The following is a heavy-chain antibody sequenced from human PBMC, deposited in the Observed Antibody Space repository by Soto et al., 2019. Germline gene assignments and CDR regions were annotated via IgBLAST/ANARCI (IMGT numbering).Heavy chain of an antibody. CDR3: ARDRPHEGGIGAFVI. CDR1: GFTFSSYG. Sequence: PGGSLRLSCAASGFTFSSYGMHWVRQAPGKGLEWVAVIWYDGSNKYYADSVKGRFTISRDNSKNTLYLQMNSLRAEDTAVYYCARDRPHEGGIGAFVIWGQATMVTVSS. V-gene: IGHV3-33*01. D-gene: IGHD3-16*01. CDR2: IWYDGSNK. J-gene: IGHJ3*02.